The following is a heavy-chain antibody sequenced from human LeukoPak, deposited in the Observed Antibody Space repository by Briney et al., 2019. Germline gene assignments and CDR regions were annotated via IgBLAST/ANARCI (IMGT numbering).Heavy chain of an antibody. Sequence: SETLSLTCTVSGGSISSGSYYWSWIRQPAGKGLEWIGRIYTSGSTNYNPSLKSRVTISVDTSKNQFSLKLSSVTAADTAVYYCARGGLKLERRQRVRWFDPWGQGTLVTVSS. CDR1: GGSISSGSYY. CDR2: IYTSGST. J-gene: IGHJ5*02. V-gene: IGHV4-61*02. D-gene: IGHD1-1*01. CDR3: ARGGLKLERRQRVRWFDP.